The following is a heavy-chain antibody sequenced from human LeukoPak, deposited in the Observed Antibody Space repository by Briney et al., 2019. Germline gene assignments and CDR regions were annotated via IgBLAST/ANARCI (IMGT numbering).Heavy chain of an antibody. D-gene: IGHD3-22*01. V-gene: IGHV4-4*07. Sequence: SETLSLTCTVSGGSISSYYWSWIRQPAGKGLEWIGRIYTSGSTNYNPSLKSRVTMSVDTSKNQFSLKLSSVTAADTAVYYCARANLAYDSSGYYLPIYFDYWGQGTLVTVSS. CDR1: GGSISSYY. CDR3: ARANLAYDSSGYYLPIYFDY. J-gene: IGHJ4*02. CDR2: IYTSGST.